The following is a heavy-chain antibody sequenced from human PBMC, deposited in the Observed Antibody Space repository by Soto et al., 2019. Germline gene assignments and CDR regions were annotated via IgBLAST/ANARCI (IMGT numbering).Heavy chain of an antibody. CDR3: AREKCSSTSCNHGMDV. CDR2: ATTTSTYK. V-gene: IGHV3-21*01. CDR1: AFTFNNFP. J-gene: IGHJ6*02. Sequence: GGSLRLSCVASAFTFNNFPMHWVRQAPGKGLQWLASATTTSTYKYYADSVKGRFSISRDNAKNSLYLELTNLRSEDTAVYYCAREKCSSTSCNHGMDVWGLGTTVTVSS. D-gene: IGHD2-2*01.